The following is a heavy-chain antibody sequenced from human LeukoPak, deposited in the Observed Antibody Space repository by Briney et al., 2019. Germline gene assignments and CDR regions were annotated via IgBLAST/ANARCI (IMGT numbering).Heavy chain of an antibody. D-gene: IGHD2-15*01. CDR3: ATDLCSGGSCYSNWFDP. V-gene: IGHV1-46*01. CDR2: ISPSGGST. CDR1: GYTFTGYW. Sequence: ASVKVSCKAFGYTFTGYWMHWVRQAPGQGPEWMGVISPSGGSTIYAQKFKGRVTLTRDMSTSTDYLELSSLRSEDTAVYYCATDLCSGGSCYSNWFDPWGQGTLVTVSS. J-gene: IGHJ5*02.